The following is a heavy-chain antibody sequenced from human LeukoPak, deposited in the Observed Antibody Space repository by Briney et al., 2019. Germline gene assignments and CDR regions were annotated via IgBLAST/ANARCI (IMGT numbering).Heavy chain of an antibody. J-gene: IGHJ1*01. V-gene: IGHV1-2*02. Sequence: PEASVKVSCKASGYTFTAYYMFWVRQAPGQGLEWMGWINPNSGATGHAQKFQGRVTMTRDTSISTSYMEVTGLRSDDTAVYFCARDGYCRGSSCPFQHWGQGTMVTVSS. D-gene: IGHD2-2*03. CDR3: ARDGYCRGSSCPFQH. CDR2: INPNSGAT. CDR1: GYTFTAYY.